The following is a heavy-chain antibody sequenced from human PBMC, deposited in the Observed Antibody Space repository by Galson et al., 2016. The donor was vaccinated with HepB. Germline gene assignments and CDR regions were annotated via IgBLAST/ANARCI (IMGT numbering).Heavy chain of an antibody. Sequence: LSCAASGFTFDDHAMHWVRQAPGKGLEWVSGISWNSLIIVYADSVKGRFTVSRDNAENSLYLQVNSLRPEDSAFYYCAKDKSPYASTWIDYWGQGTLVTVSP. J-gene: IGHJ4*02. CDR1: GFTFDDHA. V-gene: IGHV3-9*01. CDR2: ISWNSLII. CDR3: AKDKSPYASTWIDY. D-gene: IGHD2-2*01.